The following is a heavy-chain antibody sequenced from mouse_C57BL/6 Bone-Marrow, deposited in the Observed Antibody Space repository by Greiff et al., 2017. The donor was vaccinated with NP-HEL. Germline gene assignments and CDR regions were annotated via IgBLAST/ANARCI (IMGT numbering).Heavy chain of an antibody. V-gene: IGHV1-53*01. CDR2: INPNNGGT. J-gene: IGHJ2*01. CDR1: GYTFTSYW. CDR3: ARDSGYAFDY. D-gene: IGHD3-2*02. Sequence: VKLQQPGTELVKPGASVKLSCKASGYTFTSYWMHWLKQRPGQGLEWIGNINPNNGGTNDNEKFKTKSTLTVDKSSTTAYMQLSSLTSEDSAVYYCARDSGYAFDYWGQGTTLTVSS.